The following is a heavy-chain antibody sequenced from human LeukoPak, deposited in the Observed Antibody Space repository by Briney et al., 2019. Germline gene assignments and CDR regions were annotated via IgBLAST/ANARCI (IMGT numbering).Heavy chain of an antibody. Sequence: GESLKISCKGPGYSFTSYWIGWVRQMPGKGLEWMGIICPGDSDTRYSPSLQGQVTISVDTSIGTAYLQWSSLKASDTAIYYCARQNDFRLDYWGQGTLVTVSS. CDR2: ICPGDSDT. V-gene: IGHV5-51*01. CDR3: ARQNDFRLDY. CDR1: GYSFTSYW. D-gene: IGHD3-3*01. J-gene: IGHJ4*02.